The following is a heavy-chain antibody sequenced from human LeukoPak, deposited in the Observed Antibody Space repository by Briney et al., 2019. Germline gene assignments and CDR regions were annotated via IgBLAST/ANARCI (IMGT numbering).Heavy chain of an antibody. D-gene: IGHD3-16*01. CDR3: AREISRFGI. V-gene: IGHV3-66*01. CDR1: AFNFSGNY. CDR2: IYIGGTT. Sequence: GGSLRLSCVDSAFNFSGNYMTWVRQPPGKGLEWVSAIYIGGTTYYADSVKGRFTISRDNPKSTLYLQMHSLRAEDTAVYYCAREISRFGIWGQGALVTVSS. J-gene: IGHJ4*02.